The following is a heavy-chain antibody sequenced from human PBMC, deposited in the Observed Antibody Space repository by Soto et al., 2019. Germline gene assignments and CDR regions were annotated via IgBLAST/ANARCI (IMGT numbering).Heavy chain of an antibody. J-gene: IGHJ6*02. Sequence: PGGSLRLSCAASGFTFSSYGMHWVRQAPGKGLEWVAVISYGGSNKYYADSVKGRFTISRDNSKNTLYLQMNSLRAEDTAVYYCAKAGSLYQLLYYYYGMDVWGQGTTVTVSS. CDR1: GFTFSSYG. CDR2: ISYGGSNK. CDR3: AKAGSLYQLLYYYYGMDV. V-gene: IGHV3-30*18. D-gene: IGHD2-2*01.